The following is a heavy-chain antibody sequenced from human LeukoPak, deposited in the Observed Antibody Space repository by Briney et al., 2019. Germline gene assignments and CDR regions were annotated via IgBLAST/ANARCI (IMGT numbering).Heavy chain of an antibody. V-gene: IGHV1-69*05. CDR3: ARGTYYYDFWSGYGGPFDY. Sequence: SVKVSCKASGGTFSSYAISWVRQAPGQGLEWMGRIIPIFGTANYAQKFQGRVTIPTDESTSTAYMELSSLRSEDTAVYYCARGTYYYDFWSGYGGPFDYWGQGTLVTVSS. D-gene: IGHD3-3*01. CDR2: IIPIFGTA. J-gene: IGHJ4*02. CDR1: GGTFSSYA.